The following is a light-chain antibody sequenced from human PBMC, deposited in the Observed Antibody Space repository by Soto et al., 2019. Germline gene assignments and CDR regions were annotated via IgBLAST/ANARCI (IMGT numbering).Light chain of an antibody. CDR1: RSVSTN. CDR3: QQYDKSLPPVT. J-gene: IGKJ4*01. V-gene: IGKV3-15*01. Sequence: DIILTQSPAIVSVSPGERATLSCRASRSVSTNLAWYQHKHGQAPRLLIYGASTRVTDIPARFSGSGSGTDFTLTINYLKSEDFGVYYCQQYDKSLPPVTFGGGTKVEF. CDR2: GAS.